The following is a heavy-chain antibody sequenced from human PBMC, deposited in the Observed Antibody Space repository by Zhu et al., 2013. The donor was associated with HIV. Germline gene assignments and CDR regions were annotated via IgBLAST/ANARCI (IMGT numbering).Heavy chain of an antibody. D-gene: IGHD2-8*01. Sequence: QVQLLQSGAEVKKTGSSVKVSCKASGGTFGNYAITWLRQARGQGPEWIGGIIPMLGSANYAQQFMGRVTITLDKSTNTAYMELRTLRLEDTAVYYCARDGARAATLYVFEEWGQGTLVTVSS. CDR3: ARDGARAATLYVFEE. V-gene: IGHV1-69*06. J-gene: IGHJ4*02. CDR2: IIPMLGSA. CDR1: GGTFGNYA.